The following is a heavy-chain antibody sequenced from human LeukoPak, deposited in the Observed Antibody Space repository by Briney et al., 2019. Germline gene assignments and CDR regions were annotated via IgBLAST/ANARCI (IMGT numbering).Heavy chain of an antibody. V-gene: IGHV3-30-3*01. Sequence: QPGRSLRLSCAASGFTFSSYAMHWVRQAPGKGLEWVAVISYDGSNKYYADSVKGRFTISRDNSKNTLYLQMNSLRAEDTAVYYCARVHSYGSSPGRGMDVWGQGTTVTVSS. J-gene: IGHJ6*02. CDR1: GFTFSSYA. CDR2: ISYDGSNK. CDR3: ARVHSYGSSPGRGMDV. D-gene: IGHD5-18*01.